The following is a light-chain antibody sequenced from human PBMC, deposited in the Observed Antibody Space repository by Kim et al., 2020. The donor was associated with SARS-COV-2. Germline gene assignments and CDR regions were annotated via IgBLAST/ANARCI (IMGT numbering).Light chain of an antibody. CDR2: DAS. CDR1: QSVISY. V-gene: IGKV3-11*01. Sequence: SHGENATRSHSASQSVISYLSWYQQQPGLAPRLLIYDASNSATGIPARFSGSVSGTDSTLTISSLVPEDFAVYYCQQRSNWPPITFGQGTRLVIK. CDR3: QQRSNWPPIT. J-gene: IGKJ5*01.